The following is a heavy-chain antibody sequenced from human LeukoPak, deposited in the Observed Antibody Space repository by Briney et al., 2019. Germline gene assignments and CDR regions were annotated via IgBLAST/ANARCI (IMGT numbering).Heavy chain of an antibody. CDR2: IIGSGDTI. CDR3: TREGTTIVSGTTIGAY. CDR1: GFTFSSYE. V-gene: IGHV3-48*03. D-gene: IGHD2/OR15-2a*01. J-gene: IGHJ4*02. Sequence: GGSLRLSCSASGFTFSSYEMNWVRQAPGMGLEWISYIIGSGDTIYYADSVKGRFTTSRDNAKNSLFLQMNSLTADDTAVYYCTREGTTIVSGTTIGAYWGQGTLVTVSS.